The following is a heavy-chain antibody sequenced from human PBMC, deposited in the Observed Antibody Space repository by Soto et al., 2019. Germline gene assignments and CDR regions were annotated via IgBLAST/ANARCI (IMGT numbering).Heavy chain of an antibody. CDR3: ARVSPNVLLPDY. V-gene: IGHV4-4*02. CDR1: GGSISSSNC. D-gene: IGHD3-10*01. J-gene: IGHJ4*02. CDR2: IYHSGST. Sequence: QVQLQESGPGLVKPSGTLSLTCAVSGGSISSSNCWSWVRQPPGKGLEWIGEIYHSGSTNYNPSLKGRVTISVDKSKNQFSLKLSSVTAADTAVYYCARVSPNVLLPDYWGQGTLVTVSS.